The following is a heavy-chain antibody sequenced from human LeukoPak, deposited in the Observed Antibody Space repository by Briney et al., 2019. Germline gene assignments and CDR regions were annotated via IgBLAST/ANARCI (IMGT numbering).Heavy chain of an antibody. CDR2: FNPEDAET. CDR3: ATEIVGYGDVHYFDS. Sequence: GASVKVSCKVSGYTLTEISMHWVRQAPGQGLEWMGGFNPEDAETIYAQSFQGRLTVTEDTSTDTAYMELSSLRSEDTAMYYCATEIVGYGDVHYFDSWGQGTLVTVSS. CDR1: GYTLTEIS. V-gene: IGHV1-24*01. D-gene: IGHD4-17*01. J-gene: IGHJ4*02.